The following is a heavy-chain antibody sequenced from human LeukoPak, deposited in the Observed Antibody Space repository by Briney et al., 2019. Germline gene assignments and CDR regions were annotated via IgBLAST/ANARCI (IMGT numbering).Heavy chain of an antibody. D-gene: IGHD1-26*01. CDR2: IYYSGST. J-gene: IGHJ4*02. CDR3: ARDEEGEGFDY. CDR1: DGSINSYY. Sequence: SETLSLTCSVSDGSINSYYWSWIRQPPGKGLEWIGYIYYSGSTNYNPSLKSRVTISVDTSKNQFSLKLSSVTAADTAVYYCARDEEGEGFDYWGQGTLVTVSS. V-gene: IGHV4-59*01.